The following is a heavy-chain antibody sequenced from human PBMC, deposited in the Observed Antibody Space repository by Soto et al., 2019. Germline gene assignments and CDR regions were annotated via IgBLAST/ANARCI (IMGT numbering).Heavy chain of an antibody. D-gene: IGHD4-17*01. CDR2: VYVSGST. Sequence: QVQLQESGPGLVEPSETLSLTCTVSGGSIGTHYWNWIRQPAGKGLEWIGPVYVSGSTDYNPSVKRRVFLSVDTSKNHFSLRLTSGTAAEEAGYYCARDPRVTTVTCDAFDIWGQGIMVIVSS. J-gene: IGHJ3*02. CDR1: GGSIGTHY. V-gene: IGHV4-4*07. CDR3: ARDPRVTTVTCDAFDI.